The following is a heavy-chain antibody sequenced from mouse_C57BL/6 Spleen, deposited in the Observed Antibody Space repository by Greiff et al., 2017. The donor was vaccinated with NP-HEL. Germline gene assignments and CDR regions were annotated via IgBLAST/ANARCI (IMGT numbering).Heavy chain of an antibody. Sequence: QVQLKQPGAELVRPGTSVKLSCKASGYTFTSYWMHWVKQRPGQGLEWIGVIDPSDSYTNYNQKFKGKATLTVDTSSSTAYMQLSSLTSEDSAVYYCASLYYYGSSWFAYWGQGTLVTVSA. CDR2: IDPSDSYT. CDR1: GYTFTSYW. V-gene: IGHV1-59*01. D-gene: IGHD1-1*01. J-gene: IGHJ3*01. CDR3: ASLYYYGSSWFAY.